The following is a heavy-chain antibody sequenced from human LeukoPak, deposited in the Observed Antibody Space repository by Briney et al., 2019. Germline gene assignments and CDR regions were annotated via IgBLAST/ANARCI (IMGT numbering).Heavy chain of an antibody. D-gene: IGHD3-3*01. CDR1: GGSISSGGYY. CDR2: IYYSGTT. Sequence: PSQTLSLTCTVSGGSISSGGYYWSWIRQPPGKGLEWIGYIYYSGTTKYNPSLKSRVTMSVDSSKNQFSLNLSSVTTADTAVYYCARVTGPFLEWRDRAFDIWGQGTMVTVFS. J-gene: IGHJ3*02. CDR3: ARVTGPFLEWRDRAFDI. V-gene: IGHV4-61*08.